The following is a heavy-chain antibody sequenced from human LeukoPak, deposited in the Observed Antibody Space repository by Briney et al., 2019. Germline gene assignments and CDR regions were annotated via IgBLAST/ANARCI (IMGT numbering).Heavy chain of an antibody. CDR3: ARLGAYYDFWSGYRGY. Sequence: SETLSLTCTVSGGSISSYYWSWIRQPAGKGLEWIGRIYTSGSTNYNPSLKSRVTMSVDTSKNQFSLKLSSVTAADTAVYYCARLGAYYDFWSGYRGYWGQGTLVTVSS. CDR2: IYTSGST. V-gene: IGHV4-4*07. CDR1: GGSISSYY. D-gene: IGHD3-3*01. J-gene: IGHJ4*02.